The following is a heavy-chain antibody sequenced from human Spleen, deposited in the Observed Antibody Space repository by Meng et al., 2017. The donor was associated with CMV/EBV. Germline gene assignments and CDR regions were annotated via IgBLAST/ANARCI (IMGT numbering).Heavy chain of an antibody. CDR3: ARAPTQYYDFWSGYYDY. CDR2: ISSSSSTI. D-gene: IGHD3-3*01. V-gene: IGHV3-48*01. CDR1: GFTFSSYS. Sequence: GGSLRLSCAASGFTFSSYSMNWVRQAPGKGLEWVSYISSSSSTIYYADSVKGRFTISRDNSKNTLYLQMNSLRAEDTAVYYCARAPTQYYDFWSGYYDYWGQGTLVTVSS. J-gene: IGHJ4*02.